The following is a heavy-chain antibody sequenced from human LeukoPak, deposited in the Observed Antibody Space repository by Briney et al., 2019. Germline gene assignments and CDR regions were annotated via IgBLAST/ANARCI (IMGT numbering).Heavy chain of an antibody. Sequence: GASVKVSCKASGYTFTSYGTSWVRQAPGQGLEWMGWISAYNGNTNYAQKLQGRVTMTTDTSTSTAYMELRSLRSDDTAVYYCARDLLGSYYDILTGYYIPPFDYWGQGTLVTVSS. CDR1: GYTFTSYG. CDR2: ISAYNGNT. J-gene: IGHJ4*02. V-gene: IGHV1-18*04. CDR3: ARDLLGSYYDILTGYYIPPFDY. D-gene: IGHD3-9*01.